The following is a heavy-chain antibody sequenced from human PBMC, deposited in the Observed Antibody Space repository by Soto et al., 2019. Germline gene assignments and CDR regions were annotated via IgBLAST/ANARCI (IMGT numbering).Heavy chain of an antibody. CDR2: IYPGDSDT. Sequence: GESLKISCQGSGYSYTTYWIAWVRQMPGKGLEWMGTIYPGDSDTRYSPSFQGQVTISADKSISTAYLQWSSLKASDTAMYYFARRDSGSGNFYAYWGQGTLVTVSS. CDR1: GYSYTTYW. J-gene: IGHJ1*01. D-gene: IGHD3-10*01. V-gene: IGHV5-51*01. CDR3: ARRDSGSGNFYAY.